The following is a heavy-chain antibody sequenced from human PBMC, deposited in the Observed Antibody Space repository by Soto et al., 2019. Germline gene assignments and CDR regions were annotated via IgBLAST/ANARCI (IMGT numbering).Heavy chain of an antibody. CDR1: GGSISSGDYY. J-gene: IGHJ5*02. Sequence: SETLSLTCTVSGGSISSGDYYWSWIRQPPGKCLEWIGYIYYSGSTYYNPSLKSRVTISVDTSKNQFSLNLSSVTAADTAMYYCARAGVSTIYPENNWFDPWGQRTLVTVSA. CDR3: ARAGVSTIYPENNWFDP. V-gene: IGHV4-30-4*01. D-gene: IGHD3-3*01. CDR2: IYYSGST.